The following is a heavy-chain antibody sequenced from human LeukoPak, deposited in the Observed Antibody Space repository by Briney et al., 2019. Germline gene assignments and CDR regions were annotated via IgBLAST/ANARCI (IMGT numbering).Heavy chain of an antibody. CDR3: ARVQYYDFWSGYYTGSGNYYYNIDI. V-gene: IGHV4-59*11. CDR1: GGSLSSHY. D-gene: IGHD3-3*01. Sequence: SEALSLTCTVSGGSLSSHYWSWIRQPPGKGLEWIGYVYYSGSTNYNPSLKSRVTISVDTSKNQFSLKLSSVTAADTAVYCCARVQYYDFWSGYYTGSGNYYYNIDIWGKGTTVTVSS. CDR2: VYYSGST. J-gene: IGHJ6*03.